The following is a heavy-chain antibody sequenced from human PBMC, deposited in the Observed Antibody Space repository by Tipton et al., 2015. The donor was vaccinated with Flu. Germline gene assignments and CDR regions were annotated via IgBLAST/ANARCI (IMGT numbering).Heavy chain of an antibody. Sequence: TLSLTCSVSGASIDFNYWSWIRQPPGRGLEWIGYVYDTGSTNYNPSLKSRLTISVDTSMNQFSLKLNSVSAADTAVYYCARDPDSGAGYYLDLWGRGTLVTVSS. V-gene: IGHV4-59*01. CDR3: ARDPDSGAGYYLDL. CDR1: GASIDFNY. CDR2: VYDTGST. D-gene: IGHD1-26*01. J-gene: IGHJ2*01.